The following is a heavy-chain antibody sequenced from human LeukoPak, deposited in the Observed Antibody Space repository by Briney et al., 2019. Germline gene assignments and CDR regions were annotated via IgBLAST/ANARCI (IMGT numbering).Heavy chain of an antibody. D-gene: IGHD6-19*01. CDR3: ARGSSGWYYFDY. J-gene: IGHJ4*02. CDR2: INSDGSST. V-gene: IGHV3-74*01. CDR1: GFTFSSYW. Sequence: GGSLRLSCAASGFTFSSYWMHWVRQAPGKGLGWVSRINSDGSSTNYADSVKGRLTISRDNAKNTLYLQMNSLRAEDTAVYYCARGSSGWYYFDYWGQGTLVTVSS.